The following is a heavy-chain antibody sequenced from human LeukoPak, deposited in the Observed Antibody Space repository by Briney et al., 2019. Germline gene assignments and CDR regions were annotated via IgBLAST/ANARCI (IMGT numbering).Heavy chain of an antibody. V-gene: IGHV1-2*06. D-gene: IGHD3-22*01. CDR3: AQLITYYYDSSGYYGNAFDI. CDR2: INPNSGGT. Sequence: GASVKVSCKASGYTFTGYYMHWVRQAPGQGLEWMGRINPNSGGTNYAQKFQGRVTMTRDTSIITAYMELSRLRSDDTAVYYCAQLITYYYDSSGYYGNAFDIWGQGTMVTVSS. J-gene: IGHJ3*02. CDR1: GYTFTGYY.